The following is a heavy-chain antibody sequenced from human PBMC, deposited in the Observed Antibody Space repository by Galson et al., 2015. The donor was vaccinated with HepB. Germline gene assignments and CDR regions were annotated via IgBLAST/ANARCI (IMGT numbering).Heavy chain of an antibody. D-gene: IGHD4-17*01. Sequence: SLRLSCAVSGFTFRDYYMSWIRQTPGKGLEWLSYISSNTGTYTNYADSVKGRLTISRDNAENSLYLQMSSLRVEDTAVYYCARVADSHYGDHTHFDSLGQGTLVTVSS. V-gene: IGHV3-11*06. CDR1: GFTFRDYY. J-gene: IGHJ4*02. CDR2: ISSNTGTYT. CDR3: ARVADSHYGDHTHFDS.